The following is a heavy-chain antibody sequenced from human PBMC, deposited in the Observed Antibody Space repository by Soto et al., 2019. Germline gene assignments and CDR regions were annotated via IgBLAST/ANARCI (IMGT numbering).Heavy chain of an antibody. CDR1: GYTFTNYG. Sequence: ASVKVSCKASGYTFTNYGISWVRQAPGQGLEWMGGINTYNGKTNHAQKFQGRVTITADESTSTAYMELSSLRSEDTAVYYCARALYYDITNYYYYGMDVWGQGTTVTVSS. CDR2: INTYNGKT. J-gene: IGHJ6*02. V-gene: IGHV1-18*01. D-gene: IGHD3-9*01. CDR3: ARALYYDITNYYYYGMDV.